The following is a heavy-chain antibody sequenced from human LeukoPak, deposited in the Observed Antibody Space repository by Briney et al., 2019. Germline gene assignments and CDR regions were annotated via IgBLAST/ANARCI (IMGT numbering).Heavy chain of an antibody. V-gene: IGHV1-69*06. CDR3: ASEVRFGGAFDI. CDR2: IIPIFGTA. J-gene: IGHJ3*02. CDR1: GGTFSSYA. Sequence: SVKVSCKASGGTFSSYAISWVRQAPGQGLEGMGGIIPIFGTANYAQKFQGRVTITADKSTSTAYMELSSLRSEDTAVYYCASEVRFGGAFDIWGQGTMVTVSS. D-gene: IGHD4-23*01.